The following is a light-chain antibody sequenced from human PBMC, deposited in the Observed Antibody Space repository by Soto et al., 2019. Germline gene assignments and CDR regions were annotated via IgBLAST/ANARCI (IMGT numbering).Light chain of an antibody. CDR3: QKGGD. J-gene: IGKJ5*01. V-gene: IGKV3-11*01. CDR2: DAS. CDR1: QSVASY. Sequence: EVMLTQSPATLSLSPGERATLSCRASQSVASYLAWYQQKPGQAPRLLIYDASNSATGIPARFSGSGSGTDFTLTISSLEPEDFAVYYCQKGGDFGKGTRLEIK.